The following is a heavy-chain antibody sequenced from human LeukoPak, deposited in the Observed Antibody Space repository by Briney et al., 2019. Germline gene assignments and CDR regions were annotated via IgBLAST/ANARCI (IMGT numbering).Heavy chain of an antibody. D-gene: IGHD6-13*01. CDR3: ATGPPYDWQLGYYFDY. V-gene: IGHV1-24*01. CDR2: FDPEDGET. CDR1: GYTLTELS. Sequence: ASVKVSCKVSGYTLTELSMHWVRQAPGKGLEWMGGFDPEDGETIYAQKFQGRVTMTEDTSTDTAYMELSSLRSEGTAVYYCATGPPYDWQLGYYFDYWGQGTLVTVSS. J-gene: IGHJ4*02.